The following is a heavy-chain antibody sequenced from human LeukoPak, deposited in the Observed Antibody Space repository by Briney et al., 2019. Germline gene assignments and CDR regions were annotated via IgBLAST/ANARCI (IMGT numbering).Heavy chain of an antibody. J-gene: IGHJ6*03. D-gene: IGHD6-13*01. V-gene: IGHV3-23*01. CDR2: ISGSGGST. Sequence: GGSLRLSCAASGFTFSSYAMSWVRQAPGKGLEWVSAISGSGGSTYYADSVKGRFTISRDNSKNTLYLQMNSLRAEDTAVYYCARDTKLGPGYYYMDVWGKGTTVTVSS. CDR1: GFTFSSYA. CDR3: ARDTKLGPGYYYMDV.